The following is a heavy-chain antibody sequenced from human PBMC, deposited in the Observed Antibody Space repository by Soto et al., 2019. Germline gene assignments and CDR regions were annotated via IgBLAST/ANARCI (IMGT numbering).Heavy chain of an antibody. CDR3: AKERFRGSVAGMGTSDY. V-gene: IGHV3-23*01. CDR1: GFSFSSYG. CDR2: ISATGLST. D-gene: IGHD6-19*01. Sequence: EVQLLQSGGGLVQPGGSRRLSCAASGFSFSSYGMSWVRQAPGKGLEWVSFISATGLSTYYADSVKGRFTISRDNYKNTVDLQLNSLRGEDTAVYYCAKERFRGSVAGMGTSDYWGQGTLVSVSS. J-gene: IGHJ4*02.